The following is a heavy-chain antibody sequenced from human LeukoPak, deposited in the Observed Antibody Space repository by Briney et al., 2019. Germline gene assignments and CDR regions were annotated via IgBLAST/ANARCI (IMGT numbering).Heavy chain of an antibody. Sequence: SETLSLTCTVSGGSISSHYWSWIRQPPGKGLEWIGEINHSGSTNYNPSLKSRVTISVDTSKNQFSLKLSSVTAADTAVYYCARGGRGYDFWSGYYLPDYWGQGTLVTVSS. CDR2: INHSGST. V-gene: IGHV4-34*01. D-gene: IGHD3-3*01. CDR3: ARGGRGYDFWSGYYLPDY. J-gene: IGHJ4*02. CDR1: GGSISSHY.